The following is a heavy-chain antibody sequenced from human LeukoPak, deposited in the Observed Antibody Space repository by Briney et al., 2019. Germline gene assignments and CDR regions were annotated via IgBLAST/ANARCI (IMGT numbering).Heavy chain of an antibody. CDR3: ATDLCGGDCYSFDL. CDR1: GFTFSNYG. CDR2: ISYDGSNK. V-gene: IGHV3-30*03. J-gene: IGHJ2*01. D-gene: IGHD2-21*02. Sequence: PGGSLRLSCAASGFTFSNYGMHWVRQAPGKELEWVAVISYDGSNKYYADPVKGRFTISRDNSKNTLYLQMNSLRAEDTAVYYCATDLCGGDCYSFDLWGRGTLVTVSS.